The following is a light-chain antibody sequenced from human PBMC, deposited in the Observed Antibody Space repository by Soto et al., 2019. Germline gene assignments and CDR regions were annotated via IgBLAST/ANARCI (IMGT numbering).Light chain of an antibody. J-gene: IGKJ4*01. CDR3: PHYDNLLLT. CDR1: QDINTY. CDR2: DAS. Sequence: DIQMSQSPSSLSASVGDRVTITCQASQDINTYLNWYQQKPGKAPNLLIYDASKLETGVPSRFSGGGSGTDFTFTVTSLQPEDIATYFCPHYDNLLLTFGGGTKLEL. V-gene: IGKV1-33*01.